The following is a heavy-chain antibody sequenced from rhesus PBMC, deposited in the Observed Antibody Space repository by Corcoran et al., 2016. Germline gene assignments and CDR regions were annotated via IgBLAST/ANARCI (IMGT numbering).Heavy chain of an antibody. CDR1: GASISGYQH. D-gene: IGHD2-39*02. CDR2: VYGKRAST. Sequence: QVQLQESGPGLVTPSETRSLTCTVSGASISGYQHWSSIRQAPGTGLEWIGGVYGKRASTNNNPSLKSRVTISKDTSKNQFSLRLTSVTAADTAVYYCARQGYTDHLGGLDSWGQGVVVTVSS. CDR3: ARQGYTDHLGGLDS. V-gene: IGHV4-143*01. J-gene: IGHJ6*01.